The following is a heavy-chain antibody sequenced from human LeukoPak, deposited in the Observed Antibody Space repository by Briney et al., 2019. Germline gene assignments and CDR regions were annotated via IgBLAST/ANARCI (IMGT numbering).Heavy chain of an antibody. D-gene: IGHD3-3*01. J-gene: IGHJ4*02. CDR3: ARYGFWSGFGY. V-gene: IGHV4-39*07. Sequence: SETLSLTCTVSGGSISSSSYYWGWIRQPPGKGLEWIGSIYYSGSTYYNPSLKSRVTISVDTSKNQFSLKLSSVTAADTAVYYCARYGFWSGFGYWGQGTLVTVSS. CDR2: IYYSGST. CDR1: GGSISSSSYY.